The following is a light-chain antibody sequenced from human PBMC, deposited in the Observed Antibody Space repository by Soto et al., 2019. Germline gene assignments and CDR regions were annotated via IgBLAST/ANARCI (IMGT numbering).Light chain of an antibody. CDR2: GAS. V-gene: IGKV3-20*01. CDR3: QQYGSSTWT. Sequence: DIVLTQSPGTLYLSPGERATLSCRASQSVSSSYLAWYQQKPGQAPRLLIYGASSRATGIPDRFSGSWSGTDFTLTISRLEPEDLAVYYCQQYGSSTWTFGQGTKVEIK. CDR1: QSVSSSY. J-gene: IGKJ1*01.